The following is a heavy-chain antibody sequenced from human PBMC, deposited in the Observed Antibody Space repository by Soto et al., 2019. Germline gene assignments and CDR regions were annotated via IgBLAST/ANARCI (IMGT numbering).Heavy chain of an antibody. J-gene: IGHJ4*02. CDR3: AKGGGNYSFDY. D-gene: IGHD1-26*01. V-gene: IGHV3-23*01. CDR1: GFTFSRND. CDR2: FSGSPYNT. Sequence: EVQLLESGGGLVQSGGSLRVSCAASGFTFSRNDMNWVRQAPGKGLEWVSSFSGSPYNTYYTDSVKGRFTISRDNSKNTLYLQMNSLRAEDTAVYYCAKGGGNYSFDYWGQGTLVTVSS.